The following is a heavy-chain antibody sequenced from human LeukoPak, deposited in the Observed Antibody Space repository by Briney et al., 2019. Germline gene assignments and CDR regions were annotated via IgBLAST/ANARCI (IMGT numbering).Heavy chain of an antibody. CDR1: GGSISSGDYY. J-gene: IGHJ4*02. D-gene: IGHD3-22*01. Sequence: SETLSLTCTVSGGSISSGDYYWSWIRQPPGKGLEWIGYIYHSGSTYFNPSLKSRVTISVDTSKNQFSLKLSSVTAADTAVYYCARGPDSSGYYYFDFWGQGSLVTVSS. CDR2: IYHSGST. CDR3: ARGPDSSGYYYFDF. V-gene: IGHV4-30-4*01.